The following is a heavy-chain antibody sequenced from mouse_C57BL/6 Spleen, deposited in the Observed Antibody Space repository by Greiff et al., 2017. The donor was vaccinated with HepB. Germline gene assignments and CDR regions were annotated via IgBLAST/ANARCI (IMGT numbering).Heavy chain of an antibody. CDR3: ARDHYYGSSYWYFDV. J-gene: IGHJ1*03. CDR1: GFTFSSYA. Sequence: EVMLVESGGGLVKPGGSLKLSCAASGFTFSSYAMSWVRQTPEKRLEWVATISDGGSYTYYPDNVKGRFTISRDNANNNLYLQMGHLKSEDTAMYYCARDHYYGSSYWYFDVWGTGTTVTVSS. CDR2: ISDGGSYT. V-gene: IGHV5-4*01. D-gene: IGHD1-1*01.